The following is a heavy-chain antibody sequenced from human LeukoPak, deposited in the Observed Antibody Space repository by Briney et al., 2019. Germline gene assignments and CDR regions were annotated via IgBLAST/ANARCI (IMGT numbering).Heavy chain of an antibody. CDR2: VIPILGIA. V-gene: IGHV1-69*04. CDR1: GGTFSRYA. D-gene: IGHD6-19*01. Sequence: GASEKVSFKASGGTFSRYAISWVRQAPGQGLEWMGRVIPILGIANYAQKFQGRVTITADKSTSTAYMELSSLRSEDTAVYYCARSPIERIAVAGTVCDYWGQGTLVTVSS. CDR3: ARSPIERIAVAGTVCDY. J-gene: IGHJ4*02.